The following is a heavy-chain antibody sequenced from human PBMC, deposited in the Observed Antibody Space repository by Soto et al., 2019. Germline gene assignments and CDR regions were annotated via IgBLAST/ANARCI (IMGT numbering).Heavy chain of an antibody. V-gene: IGHV1-3*01. J-gene: IGHJ1*01. CDR3: ARGRVVRPVTTSVPHGC. Sequence: ASVKVSCKTSGYTFTTYAMHWVRQAPGQRLEWMGWINAGGGDTKYSQRFQGRVTISRDTTASTVYMELSSLTPEDTAVYYCARGRVVRPVTTSVPHGCWRQVTLVAASS. CDR2: INAGGGDT. D-gene: IGHD1-1*01. CDR1: GYTFTTYA.